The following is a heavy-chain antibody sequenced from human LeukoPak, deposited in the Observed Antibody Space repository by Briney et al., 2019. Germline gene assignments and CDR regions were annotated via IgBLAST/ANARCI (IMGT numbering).Heavy chain of an antibody. D-gene: IGHD4-17*01. Sequence: SETLSLTCSVSGGSITNNGYYWGWIRQSPETGLEWIGSMHYSGSTYYNPSLNSRVTISVDTSKNQFSLKLTSVTAADTAVYYCARVYGDYYGMDVWGQGTTVTVSS. V-gene: IGHV4-39*07. CDR2: MHYSGST. J-gene: IGHJ6*02. CDR1: GGSITNNGYY. CDR3: ARVYGDYYGMDV.